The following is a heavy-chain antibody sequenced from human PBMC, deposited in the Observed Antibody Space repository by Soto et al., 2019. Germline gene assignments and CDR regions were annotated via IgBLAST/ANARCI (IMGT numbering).Heavy chain of an antibody. J-gene: IGHJ4*02. CDR2: IYHSGST. V-gene: IGHV4-4*02. Sequence: KTSETLSLTCAVSGGSISSSNWWSWVRQPPGKGLEWIGEIYHSGSTNYNPSLKSRVTISVDKSKNQFSLKLSSVTAADTAAYYCARSGLMVYAHPHAGGYFDYWGQGTLVTVSS. D-gene: IGHD2-8*01. CDR1: GGSISSSNW. CDR3: ARSGLMVYAHPHAGGYFDY.